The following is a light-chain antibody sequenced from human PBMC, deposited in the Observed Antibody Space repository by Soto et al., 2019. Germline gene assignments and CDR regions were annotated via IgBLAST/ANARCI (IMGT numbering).Light chain of an antibody. CDR2: EVS. V-gene: IGLV2-8*01. CDR3: SSYAGSNRV. J-gene: IGLJ1*01. Sequence: QSALTQPPSAPGSPGQSVTISCTGTSSDVGGYNYVSWYQQHPGKAPKLMIYEVSKRPSGVPDRFSGSKSGNTASLTVSGLQAEDEADYYCSSYAGSNRVFGTGTKVTVL. CDR1: SSDVGGYNY.